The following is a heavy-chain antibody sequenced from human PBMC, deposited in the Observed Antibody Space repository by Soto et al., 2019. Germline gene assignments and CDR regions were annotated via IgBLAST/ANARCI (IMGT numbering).Heavy chain of an antibody. CDR2: ILPSFGTP. CDR1: GGAFSSYA. V-gene: IGHV1-69*01. J-gene: IGHJ6*04. CDR3: ARVRAAGYYYYGMDV. Sequence: QVQLVQSGAEVKKPGSSVKVSCKASGGAFSSYAISWVRQASGQGLEWMGGILPSFGTPNYGQKFQGRVTITADESTNTVYRQGSSLRSDDTAVYYCARVRAAGYYYYGMDVSGEGTTVPASS. D-gene: IGHD6-25*01.